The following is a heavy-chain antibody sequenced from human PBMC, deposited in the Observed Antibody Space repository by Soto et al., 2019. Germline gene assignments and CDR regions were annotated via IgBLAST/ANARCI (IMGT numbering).Heavy chain of an antibody. CDR2: INPNGGGT. V-gene: IGHV1-2*02. Sequence: ASVKVSCKASRDTFTDYFIHWVRQAPGQGLEWMGWINPNGGGTNYAPNFQGRVTLTRDTSISTAYMELNKLRPDDTAVYYCARDAYGRNPGTFWGQGTLGTVSS. D-gene: IGHD2-21*01. CDR1: RDTFTDYF. J-gene: IGHJ4*02. CDR3: ARDAYGRNPGTF.